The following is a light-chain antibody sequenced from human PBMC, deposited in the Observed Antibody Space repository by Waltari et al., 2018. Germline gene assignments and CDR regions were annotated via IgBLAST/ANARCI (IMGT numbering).Light chain of an antibody. CDR1: QSVNNR. CDR2: DAS. J-gene: IGKJ3*01. CDR3: QYRGHWPPGAT. Sequence: EIVLTQSPATLSLSPGERATLPCRASQSVNNRLAWYQQKPGPAPRLLIYDASKRATGIPARFSGSGSGTDFTLTISSLEPEDFAVYYCQYRGHWPPGATFGPGTKVEIK. V-gene: IGKV3-11*01.